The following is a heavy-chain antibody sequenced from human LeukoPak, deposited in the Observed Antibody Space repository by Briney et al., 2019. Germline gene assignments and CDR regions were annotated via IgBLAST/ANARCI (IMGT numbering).Heavy chain of an antibody. J-gene: IGHJ4*02. Sequence: GASVKVSCKTSGYTFTGYYMHWVRQAPGQGLEWMGRINPNSGGTNYAQKFQGRVTMTRDTSISTAYMELSRLRSDDTAVYYCARPSSGSHFDYWGQGTLVTVSS. D-gene: IGHD3-22*01. CDR3: ARPSSGSHFDY. V-gene: IGHV1-2*06. CDR1: GYTFTGYY. CDR2: INPNSGGT.